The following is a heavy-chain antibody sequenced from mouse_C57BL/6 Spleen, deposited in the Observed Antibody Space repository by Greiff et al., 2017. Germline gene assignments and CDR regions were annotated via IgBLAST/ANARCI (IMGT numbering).Heavy chain of an antibody. V-gene: IGHV1-26*01. Sequence: EVQLQQSGPELVKPGASVKISCKASGYTFTDYYMNWVKQSHGKSLEWIGDINPNNGGTSYNQKFKGKATLTVDKSSSTAYMELRSLTSEYSAVYYCARGAGNPLFDYWGQGTTLTVSS. CDR1: GYTFTDYY. CDR2: INPNNGGT. J-gene: IGHJ2*01. D-gene: IGHD4-1*01. CDR3: ARGAGNPLFDY.